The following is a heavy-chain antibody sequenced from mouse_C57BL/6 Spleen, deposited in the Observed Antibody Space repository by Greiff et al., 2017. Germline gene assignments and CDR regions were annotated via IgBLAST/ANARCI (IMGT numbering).Heavy chain of an antibody. J-gene: IGHJ3*01. CDR2: IDPENGDT. CDR3: TLYYSNYPFFAY. CDR1: GFNIKDDY. V-gene: IGHV14-4*01. Sequence: VQLQQSGAELVRPGASVKLSCTASGFNIKDDYMHWVKQRPEQGLEWIGWIDPENGDTEYASKFQGKATITADTSSNTAYLQLSSLTSEDTAVYYCTLYYSNYPFFAYWGQGTLVTVSA. D-gene: IGHD2-5*01.